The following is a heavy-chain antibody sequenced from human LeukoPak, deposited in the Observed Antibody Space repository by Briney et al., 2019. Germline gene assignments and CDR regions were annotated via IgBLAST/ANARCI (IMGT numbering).Heavy chain of an antibody. CDR2: INPNSGGT. CDR3: APSGTTSVVRGEYRYYFDY. CDR1: GYTFTGYY. D-gene: IGHD3-10*01. J-gene: IGHJ4*02. Sequence: ASVKVSCKASGYTFTGYYMHWVRQAPGQGLEWMGWINPNSGGTNYAQKFQGRVTMTRDTSISTAYTELSRLRSDDTAVYYCAPSGTTSVVRGEYRYYFDYWGQGTLVTVSS. V-gene: IGHV1-2*02.